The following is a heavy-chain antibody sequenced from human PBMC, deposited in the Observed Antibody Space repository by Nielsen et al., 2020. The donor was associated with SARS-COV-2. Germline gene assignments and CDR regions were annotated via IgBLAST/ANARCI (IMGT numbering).Heavy chain of an antibody. J-gene: IGHJ5*02. D-gene: IGHD3-10*01. Sequence: VRQAPGKGLEWVSAISGSGGSTYYADSVKGRFTVSRDNSKNTLYLQMNSLRAEDTAVYYCAREYYYGSGSYYKKSNWFDPWGQGTLVTVSS. V-gene: IGHV3-23*01. CDR3: AREYYYGSGSYYKKSNWFDP. CDR2: ISGSGGST.